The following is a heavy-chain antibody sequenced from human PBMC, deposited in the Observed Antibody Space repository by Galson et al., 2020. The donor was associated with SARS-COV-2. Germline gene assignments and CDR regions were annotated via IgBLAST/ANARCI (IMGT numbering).Heavy chain of an antibody. CDR2: ISSSSTYI. CDR1: GFTFSSYS. D-gene: IGHD3-22*01. CDR3: TTYDSSHDYYGGY. Sequence: GESLKISCAASGFTFSSYSMNWVRQAPGKGLEWVSSISSSSTYIHYADSVKGRFTISRDNAKSSLYLQMISLRAEDTAVYYCTTYDSSHDYYGGYWGQGTLVTVSS. J-gene: IGHJ4*02. V-gene: IGHV3-21*01.